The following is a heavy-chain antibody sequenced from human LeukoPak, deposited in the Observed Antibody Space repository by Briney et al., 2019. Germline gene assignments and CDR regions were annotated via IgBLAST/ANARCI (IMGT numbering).Heavy chain of an antibody. CDR2: INHSGST. J-gene: IGHJ5*02. CDR3: ARGGVLDP. Sequence: SETLSLTYAVYGGSFSGYYWSWIRQPPGKGLEWIGEINHSGSTNYNPSLKSRVTISVDTSKNQFSLKLSSVTAADTAVYYCARGGVLDPWGQETLVTVSS. V-gene: IGHV4-34*01. CDR1: GGSFSGYY.